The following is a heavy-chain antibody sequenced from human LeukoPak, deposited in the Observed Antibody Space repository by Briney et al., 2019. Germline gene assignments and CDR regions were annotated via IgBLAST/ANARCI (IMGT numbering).Heavy chain of an antibody. CDR3: AQASEAEYFQH. CDR1: GXSISSYY. CDR2: IYYSGST. J-gene: IGHJ1*01. V-gene: IGHV4-59*08. Sequence: PSETLSLTCTVSGXSISSYYWSWIRQPPGKGLEWIGYIYYSGSTNYNPSLKSRVTISVDTSKNQFSLKLSSVTAADTAVYYCAQASEAEYFQHWGQGTLVTVSS.